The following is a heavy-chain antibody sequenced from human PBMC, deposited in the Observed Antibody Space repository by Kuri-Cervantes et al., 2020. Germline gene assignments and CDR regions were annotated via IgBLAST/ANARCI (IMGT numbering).Heavy chain of an antibody. J-gene: IGHJ3*02. CDR3: ARTAITMIVLSVYDAFDI. CDR1: GGSISSYY. Sequence: GSLRLSCTVSGGSISSYYWSWIRQPPGKGLEWIGYIYYSGSTNYNPSLKSRVTISVDTSKNQFSLKLSSVTAADTAVYYCARTAITMIVLSVYDAFDIWGQGTMVTVSS. CDR2: IYYSGST. D-gene: IGHD3-22*01. V-gene: IGHV4-59*12.